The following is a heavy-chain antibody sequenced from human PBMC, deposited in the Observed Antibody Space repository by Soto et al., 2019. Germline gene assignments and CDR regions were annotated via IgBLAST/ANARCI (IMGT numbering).Heavy chain of an antibody. CDR3: ARDLAAGDY. Sequence: GGSLRLSCAASGFTFSTYSMNWVRQAPGKGLEWVAYISSSGGTIYYADSVKGRFTISRDNAKNSLYLQMNSLRAEDTAVYYCARDLAAGDYWGQGTLVTVSS. D-gene: IGHD6-13*01. CDR1: GFTFSTYS. V-gene: IGHV3-48*01. CDR2: ISSSGGTI. J-gene: IGHJ4*02.